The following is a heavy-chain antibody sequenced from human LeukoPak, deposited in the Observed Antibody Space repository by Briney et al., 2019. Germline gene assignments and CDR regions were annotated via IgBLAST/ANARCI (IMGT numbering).Heavy chain of an antibody. CDR2: INHSGRT. Sequence: SETLSLTCAVYGGSLSNYYWIWIRQPPGKGLEWIGEINHSGRTHYNPSLKSRVTISIDTSKNQSSLKLSSVTAADTAVYYCAIEAIVGAPRGDYWGQGTLVTVSS. D-gene: IGHD1-26*01. J-gene: IGHJ4*02. CDR3: AIEAIVGAPRGDY. CDR1: GGSLSNYY. V-gene: IGHV4-34*01.